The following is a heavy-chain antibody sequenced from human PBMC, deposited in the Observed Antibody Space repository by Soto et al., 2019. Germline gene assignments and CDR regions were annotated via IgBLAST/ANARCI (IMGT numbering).Heavy chain of an antibody. V-gene: IGHV3-23*01. J-gene: IGHJ4*02. Sequence: EVQLLESGGGLVQPGGSLRLSCAASGFTFSSYAMSWVRQAPGKGLEWVSAISGSGGSTYYADSVKGRFTISRDNSKNTLYLQMISLRAEDTGVYYCAKDRNAARPHTTDYWGQGTLVTVSS. CDR1: GFTFSSYA. D-gene: IGHD6-6*01. CDR3: AKDRNAARPHTTDY. CDR2: ISGSGGST.